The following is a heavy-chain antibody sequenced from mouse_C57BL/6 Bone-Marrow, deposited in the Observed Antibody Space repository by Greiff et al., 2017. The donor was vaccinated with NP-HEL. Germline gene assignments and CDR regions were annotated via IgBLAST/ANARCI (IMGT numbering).Heavy chain of an antibody. D-gene: IGHD2-4*01. J-gene: IGHJ1*03. CDR2: IYPGDGDT. CDR3: AREDYDYEVDV. Sequence: VQLQQSGPELVKPGASVKISCKASGYAFSSSWMNWVKQRPGKGLEWIGRIYPGDGDTNYNGKFKGKATLTADKSSSTAYMQLSSLTSEDSAVYFCAREDYDYEVDVWGTGTTVTVSS. CDR1: GYAFSSSW. V-gene: IGHV1-82*01.